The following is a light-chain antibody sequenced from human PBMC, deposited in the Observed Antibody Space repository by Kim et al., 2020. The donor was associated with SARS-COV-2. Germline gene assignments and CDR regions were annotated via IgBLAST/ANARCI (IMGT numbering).Light chain of an antibody. CDR3: LQYGNSPET. V-gene: IGKV3-20*01. Sequence: EFVLTQSPGTLSLSPGERVTLSCRASQSVTNNYLAWYQQKPGQAPRLLIYGASSRATGIPDRFSGSGSGTHFTLTIARLEPEDFAVYYCLQYGNSPETFGHGTKVDIK. CDR1: QSVTNNY. J-gene: IGKJ1*01. CDR2: GAS.